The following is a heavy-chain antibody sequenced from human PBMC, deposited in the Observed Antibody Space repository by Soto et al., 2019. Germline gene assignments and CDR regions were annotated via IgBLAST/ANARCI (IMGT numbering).Heavy chain of an antibody. CDR1: GGSFSGYY. Sequence: SETLSLTCAVYGGSFSGYYWSWIRQTPGKGLEWIGEIDHSGSIKYNPSLESRVSISLDTSRNQFSLKLSSVTAAGSAVFYCATGGGAAPGTWGQGTLVTVSS. CDR3: ATGGGAAPGT. D-gene: IGHD6-13*01. J-gene: IGHJ4*02. CDR2: IDHSGSI. V-gene: IGHV4-34*01.